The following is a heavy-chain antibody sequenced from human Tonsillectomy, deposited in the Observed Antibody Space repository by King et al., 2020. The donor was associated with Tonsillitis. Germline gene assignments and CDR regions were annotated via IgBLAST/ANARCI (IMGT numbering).Heavy chain of an antibody. D-gene: IGHD6-19*01. CDR2: INVANENT. CDR3: ARDILQWLGPFDY. J-gene: IGHJ4*02. V-gene: IGHV1-3*01. CDR1: GYTFTTHA. Sequence: QLVQSGAEVKKPGASVKVSCKASGYTFTTHAMHWVRQAPGQRPEWMGWINVANENTKYSQKFQGRVRITSDKSASTAYMELSSLRSEDTAVYYCARDILQWLGPFDYWGQGTLVTVS.